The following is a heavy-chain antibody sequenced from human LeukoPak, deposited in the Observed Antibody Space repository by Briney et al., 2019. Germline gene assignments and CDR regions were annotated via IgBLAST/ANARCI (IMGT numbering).Heavy chain of an antibody. Sequence: GRSLRLSCAASRFTFSSYGMHWVRQAPGKGLEWVALIWYDGSNKYYAESVKGRFTISRDNLKNMVYLQMSSLRAEDTAVYYCARDWKYGAARRNTYYYYGMDVWGQGTTVTVSS. V-gene: IGHV3-33*01. D-gene: IGHD6-6*01. CDR2: IWYDGSNK. J-gene: IGHJ6*02. CDR3: ARDWKYGAARRNTYYYYGMDV. CDR1: RFTFSSYG.